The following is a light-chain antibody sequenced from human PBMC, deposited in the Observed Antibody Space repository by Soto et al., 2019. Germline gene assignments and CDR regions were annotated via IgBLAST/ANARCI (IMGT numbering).Light chain of an antibody. J-gene: IGKJ5*01. CDR2: GAS. CDR3: QQRSNWHPIT. Sequence: EILMTQSPATLSVSPGERATLSCRASQSVSSNLAWYQQKPGQAPRLLIYGASTRATGIPARFSGSGSGTEFTLTISSLQYEDFAVYYCQQRSNWHPITCGQGTRLEIK. CDR1: QSVSSN. V-gene: IGKV3-15*01.